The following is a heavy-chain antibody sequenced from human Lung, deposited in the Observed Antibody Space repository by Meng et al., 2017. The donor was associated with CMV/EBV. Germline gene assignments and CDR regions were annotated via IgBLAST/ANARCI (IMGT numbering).Heavy chain of an antibody. J-gene: IGHJ4*02. CDR3: AKGLGTTGWYSPLDS. D-gene: IGHD6-19*01. V-gene: IGHV3-23*01. Sequence: GGSLRLXCAASGFTFNKYAMTWVRQAPGKGLEWVSIISAVIDNTYYADSVKGRFTLSRDNSMNTLYLQMHSLRAEDTAIYFCAKGLGTTGWYSPLDSWGRGTVVTVSS. CDR2: ISAVIDNT. CDR1: GFTFNKYA.